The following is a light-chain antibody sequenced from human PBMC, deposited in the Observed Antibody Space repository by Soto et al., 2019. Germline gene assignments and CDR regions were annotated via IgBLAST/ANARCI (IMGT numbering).Light chain of an antibody. CDR3: ETWDSNTRV. V-gene: IGLV4-60*02. CDR2: LEGSGSY. Sequence: QLVLTQSSSASASLGSSVKLTCTLSSGHSSYIIAWHQQQPGKAPRYLMKLEGSGSYNKGSGVPDRFSGSSSGADRYLTIYTLQFEDEADYYCETWDSNTRVFGTGTKLTVL. CDR1: SGHSSYI. J-gene: IGLJ1*01.